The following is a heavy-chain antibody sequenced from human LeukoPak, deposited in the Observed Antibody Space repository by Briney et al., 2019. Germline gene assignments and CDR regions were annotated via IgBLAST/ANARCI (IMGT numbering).Heavy chain of an antibody. J-gene: IGHJ4*02. CDR1: GGSISSSSYY. D-gene: IGHD2-2*01. Sequence: SETLSLTCTVSGGSISSSSYYWGWIRQPPGKGLEWIGSIYYSGSTYYNPSLKSRVTISVDTSKNQFSLKLSSVTAADTAVYYCARHQGYCSSTSCYSGRAFDYWGQGTLVTVSS. CDR3: ARHQGYCSSTSCYSGRAFDY. CDR2: IYYSGST. V-gene: IGHV4-39*01.